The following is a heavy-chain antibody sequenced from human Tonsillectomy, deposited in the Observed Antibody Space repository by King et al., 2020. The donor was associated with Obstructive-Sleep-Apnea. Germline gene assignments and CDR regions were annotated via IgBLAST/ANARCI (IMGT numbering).Heavy chain of an antibody. CDR1: GGSISSYY. D-gene: IGHD7-27*01. CDR3: ARETWASYDY. Sequence: QLQESGPGLVKPSETLSLTCTVSGGSISSYYWSWIRQPPGKGLGWIGYIYYSGSTNYNPSLKTRVTISVDTSKNHFSLNLSSVTAADTAVYYCARETWASYDYWGQGTLVTVSS. V-gene: IGHV4-59*01. CDR2: IYYSGST. J-gene: IGHJ4*02.